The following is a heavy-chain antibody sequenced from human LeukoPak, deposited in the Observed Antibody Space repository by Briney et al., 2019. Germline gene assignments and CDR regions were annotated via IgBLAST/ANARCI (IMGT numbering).Heavy chain of an antibody. Sequence: GGSLRLSCTASGFTFNNAWMNWVRQVPGKGLEWVGRVKSKADGGTTDYAAPVEARFTISRDDSENTLYLQMNSLKTEDTAVYYCTSGPRIGRYFDYWGQGTLVTVSS. J-gene: IGHJ4*02. CDR3: TSGPRIGRYFDY. CDR1: GFTFNNAW. CDR2: VKSKADGGTT. V-gene: IGHV3-15*01. D-gene: IGHD1-26*01.